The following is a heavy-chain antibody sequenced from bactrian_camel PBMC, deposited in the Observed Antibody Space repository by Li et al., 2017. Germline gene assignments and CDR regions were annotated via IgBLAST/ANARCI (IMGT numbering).Heavy chain of an antibody. D-gene: IGHD2*01. Sequence: HVQLVESGGGSVQAGGSLTLSCAASGTQIMHCMAWFRQVPGKAREGVARIATGSGNTYYADSVKGRFTASTDIHKYTFYLQMDSLKPEDTAVYFSGTDGPCRYCRGGYCVMHNLWGQGTQVTVS. J-gene: IGHJ4*01. V-gene: IGHV3S1*01. CDR3: GTDGPCRYCRGGYCVMHNL. CDR1: GTQIMHC. CDR2: IATGSGNT.